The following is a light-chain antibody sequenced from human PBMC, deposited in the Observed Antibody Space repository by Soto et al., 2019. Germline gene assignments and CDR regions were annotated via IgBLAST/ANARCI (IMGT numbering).Light chain of an antibody. CDR3: SSHSRSRILHV. J-gene: IGLJ1*01. V-gene: IGLV2-14*01. CDR1: SGDVAGYNY. CDR2: DVS. Sequence: ALTQPASVSGSPGQSITISCTGTSGDVAGYNYVSWFQQHPGKAPKLMIFDVSNRPSGISNRFSGSKSGNTASLTISGLQAEDEADYYGSSHSRSRILHVFGTGTKVTVL.